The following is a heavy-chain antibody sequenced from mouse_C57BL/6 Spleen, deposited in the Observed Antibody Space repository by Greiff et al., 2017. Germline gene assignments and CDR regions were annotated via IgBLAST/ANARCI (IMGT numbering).Heavy chain of an antibody. CDR3: ARDNYGSSPYWYFDV. D-gene: IGHD1-1*01. Sequence: EVQLVESGPGLVKPSQSLSLTCSVTGYSITSGYYWNWIRQFPGNKLEWMGYISYDGSNNYNPSLKNRISITRDTSKNQLFLKLNSVTTEDTATYYCARDNYGSSPYWYFDVWGTGTTVTVSS. V-gene: IGHV3-6*01. CDR1: GYSITSGYY. J-gene: IGHJ1*03. CDR2: ISYDGSN.